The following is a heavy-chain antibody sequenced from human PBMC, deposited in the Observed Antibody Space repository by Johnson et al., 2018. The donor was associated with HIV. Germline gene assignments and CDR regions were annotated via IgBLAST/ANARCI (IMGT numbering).Heavy chain of an antibody. Sequence: VQLVESGGGVVQPGGSLRLSCAASGFTFSNAWMSWVRQAPGKGLEWVGRSRDQTNSYTTEYASSVNGRFTISRDDSKNSLYLQMNSLRAEDTAVYYCARASYVDAFDIWGQGTMVTVSS. V-gene: IGHV3-72*01. CDR2: SRDQTNSYTT. J-gene: IGHJ3*02. D-gene: IGHD1-26*01. CDR1: GFTFSNAW. CDR3: ARASYVDAFDI.